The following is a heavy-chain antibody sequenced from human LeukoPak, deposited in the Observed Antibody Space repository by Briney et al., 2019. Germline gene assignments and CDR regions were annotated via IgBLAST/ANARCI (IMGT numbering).Heavy chain of an antibody. CDR2: IYPGDSDT. J-gene: IGHJ3*02. CDR3: AREPAIAAAGIPMAFDI. V-gene: IGHV5-51*01. CDR1: GYTFTSYW. D-gene: IGHD6-13*01. Sequence: GESLKISCKGAGYTFTSYWIGWVRQMPGKGLEWMGIIYPGDSDTRYSPSFLGQVTISADKSISTAYLRWSSLKASDNAMYYCAREPAIAAAGIPMAFDIWGQGTMVTVSS.